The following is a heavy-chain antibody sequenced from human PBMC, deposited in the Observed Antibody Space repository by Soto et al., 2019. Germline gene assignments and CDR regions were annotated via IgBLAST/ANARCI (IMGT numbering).Heavy chain of an antibody. CDR3: ARGLYGGNFDY. D-gene: IGHD4-17*01. CDR2: IHHIVTT. CDR1: DSSINSNYY. J-gene: IGHJ4*02. V-gene: IGHV4-38-2*01. Sequence: SGTRSLTCGVSDSSINSNYYWLWIRHPPWKGLEWIGAIHHIVTTDYTPSLKSRVTIPMDTPKTPFPLSLTSVTAADTAKYYCARGLYGGNFDYGGQGPPVTVS.